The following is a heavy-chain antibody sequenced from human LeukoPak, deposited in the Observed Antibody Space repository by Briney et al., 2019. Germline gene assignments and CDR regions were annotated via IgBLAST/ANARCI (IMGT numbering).Heavy chain of an antibody. CDR3: ARDTVGATFPGAFDI. D-gene: IGHD1-26*01. Sequence: SETLSLTCTVSGGSISSGSYCWGWIRQPPGKGLEWIGSMYYSGSTYNNPSLKSRVTISVNTSKNQFSLKLSSVTAADTAVYFCARDTVGATFPGAFDIWGQGTMVTVSS. V-gene: IGHV4-39*07. J-gene: IGHJ3*02. CDR1: GGSISSGSYC. CDR2: MYYSGST.